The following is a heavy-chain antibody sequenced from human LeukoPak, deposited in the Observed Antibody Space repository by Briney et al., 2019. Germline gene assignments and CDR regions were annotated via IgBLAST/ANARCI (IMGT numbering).Heavy chain of an antibody. V-gene: IGHV4-4*09. CDR3: ARQGAAEPAYYFDY. CDR1: GGSFSSYY. CDR2: IYTSGST. Sequence: SETLSLTCTVSGGSFSSYYWNWIRQPPGKGLEWIGYIYTSGSTNYNPSLKSRVTISVDTSKNQFSLKLSSVTAADTAVYYCARQGAAEPAYYFDYWGQGTLVTVSS. D-gene: IGHD1-14*01. J-gene: IGHJ4*02.